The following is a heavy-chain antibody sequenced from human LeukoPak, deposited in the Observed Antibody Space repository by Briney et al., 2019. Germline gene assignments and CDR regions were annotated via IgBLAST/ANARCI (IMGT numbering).Heavy chain of an antibody. CDR3: ARGGDSSGYYHFDY. Sequence: SETLSLTCAVCGGSFSGYYWSWIRQPPGKGLEWIGEINHSGSTNYNPSLKSRVTISVDTSKNQFSLKLSSVTAADTAVYYCARGGDSSGYYHFDYWGQGTLVTVSS. J-gene: IGHJ4*02. CDR2: INHSGST. V-gene: IGHV4-34*01. CDR1: GGSFSGYY. D-gene: IGHD3-22*01.